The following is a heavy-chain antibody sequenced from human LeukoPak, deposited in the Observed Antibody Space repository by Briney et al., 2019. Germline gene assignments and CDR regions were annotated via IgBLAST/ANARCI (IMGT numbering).Heavy chain of an antibody. J-gene: IGHJ4*02. CDR3: ARQGWAAGEPRFDY. V-gene: IGHV4-39*01. Sequence: PSETLSLTCTVSGGSISSYYWGWIRRPPGKGLEWIGSIYYSGSTYYNPSLKSRVTISVDTSKNQFSLKLSSVTAADTAVYYCARQGWAAGEPRFDYWGQGTLVTVSS. CDR2: IYYSGST. CDR1: GGSISSYY. D-gene: IGHD6-13*01.